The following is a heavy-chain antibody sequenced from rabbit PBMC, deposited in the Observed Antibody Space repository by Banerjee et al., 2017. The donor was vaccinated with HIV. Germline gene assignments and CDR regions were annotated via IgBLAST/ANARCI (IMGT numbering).Heavy chain of an antibody. D-gene: IGHD4-1*01. Sequence: QEQLEESGGDLVKPEGSLTLTCTASGFSFSNKYVMCWVRQAPEKGLEWIACINTISGDTVYATWAKGRFSISRSTSLNTVTLQMTSLTAADTATYFCARDLSSSGWSDFALWGQGTLVTVS. CDR3: ARDLSSSGWSDFAL. V-gene: IGHV1S45*01. J-gene: IGHJ3*01. CDR1: GFSFSNKYV. CDR2: INTISGDT.